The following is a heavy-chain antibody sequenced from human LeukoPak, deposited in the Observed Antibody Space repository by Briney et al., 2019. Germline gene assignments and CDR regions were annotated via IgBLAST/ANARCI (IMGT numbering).Heavy chain of an antibody. J-gene: IGHJ6*02. D-gene: IGHD4-17*01. Sequence: GGSLRLSCAASGFTFSSYAMSWVRQAPGMGLEWVSAISGSGGSTYYADSVKGRFTISRDNSKNTLYLQMNSLRAEDTAVYYCAKDRETTVTNYYYYGMDVWGQGTTVTVSS. CDR2: ISGSGGST. CDR1: GFTFSSYA. V-gene: IGHV3-23*01. CDR3: AKDRETTVTNYYYYGMDV.